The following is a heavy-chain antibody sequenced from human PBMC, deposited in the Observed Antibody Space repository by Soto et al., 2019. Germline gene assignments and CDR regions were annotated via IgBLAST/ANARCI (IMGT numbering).Heavy chain of an antibody. D-gene: IGHD6-13*01. CDR3: AHNLKSSSWYWWFDP. CDR1: GFSLSTSGVG. J-gene: IGHJ5*02. CDR2: IYWNDDK. Sequence: QITLKESGPTLVKPTQTLTLTCTFSGFSLSTSGVGVGWIRQPPGKALEWLALIYWNDDKRYSPSLKSRLTMTNDTSKNQVVLTMTNMVPVDTATYYCAHNLKSSSWYWWFDPWGQGTLVTVSS. V-gene: IGHV2-5*01.